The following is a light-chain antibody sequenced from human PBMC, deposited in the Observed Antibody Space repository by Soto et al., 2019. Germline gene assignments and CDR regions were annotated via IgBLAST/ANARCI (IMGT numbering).Light chain of an antibody. Sequence: EVVMTQSPDTLSVSPGERATLSCRASQSVGITLGWYQQRPGQAPRLLIYGASTRTTGVPATFSGGVSGTEFTLTISGLQSEDSAVYYCHQYANWFPFTFGQGTRLEIK. V-gene: IGKV3-15*01. CDR2: GAS. CDR1: QSVGIT. CDR3: HQYANWFPFT. J-gene: IGKJ5*01.